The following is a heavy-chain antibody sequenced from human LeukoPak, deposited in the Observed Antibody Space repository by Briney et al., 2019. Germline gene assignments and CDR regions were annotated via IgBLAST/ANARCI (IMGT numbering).Heavy chain of an antibody. CDR1: GYSFTGYW. CDR2: IYPGDSDT. CDR3: ARRQGCSSTSCPPDY. J-gene: IGHJ4*02. Sequence: GESLKISCKGSGYSFTGYWIGWVRQMPGKGLEWMGIIYPGDSDTRYSPSFQGQVTISADKSISTAYLQWSSLKASDTAMYYCARRQGCSSTSCPPDYWGQGTLVTVSS. D-gene: IGHD2-2*01. V-gene: IGHV5-51*01.